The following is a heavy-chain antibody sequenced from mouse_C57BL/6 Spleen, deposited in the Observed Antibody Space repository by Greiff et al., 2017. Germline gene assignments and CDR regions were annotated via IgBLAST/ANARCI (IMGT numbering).Heavy chain of an antibody. CDR1: GYAFSSSW. V-gene: IGHV1-82*01. CDR2: IYPGDGDT. Sequence: QVQLQQSGPELVKPGASVKISCKASGYAFSSSWMNWVKQRPGKGLEWIGRIYPGDGDTNYNGKFKGKATLTADKSSSTAYMQLSSLTSEDSAVDFCATPGELDGFAYWGQGTLVTVSA. J-gene: IGHJ3*01. CDR3: ATPGELDGFAY.